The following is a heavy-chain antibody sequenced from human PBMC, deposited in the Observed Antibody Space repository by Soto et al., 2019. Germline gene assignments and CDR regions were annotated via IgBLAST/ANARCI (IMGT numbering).Heavy chain of an antibody. V-gene: IGHV4-34*01. CDR3: ARTSDWFDP. CDR2: INHSGST. Sequence: SETLSLTCAVYGGSFSGYYWSWIRQPPGKGLEWIGEINHSGSTNYNPSLKSRVTISVDTSKNQFSLKLSSVTAADPAVYYCARTSDWFDPWGQGTLVTVSS. CDR1: GGSFSGYY. J-gene: IGHJ5*02.